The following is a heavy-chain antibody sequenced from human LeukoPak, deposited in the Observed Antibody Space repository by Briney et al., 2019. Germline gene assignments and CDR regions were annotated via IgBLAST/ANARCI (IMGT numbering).Heavy chain of an antibody. J-gene: IGHJ6*02. CDR2: ISSSGSTI. D-gene: IGHD6-19*01. CDR1: GFTFSSYE. V-gene: IGHV3-48*03. CDR3: ARDTPRYSSGWYYYYGMDV. Sequence: GGSLRLSCAAFGFTFSSYEMNWVRQAPGKGLEWVSYISSSGSTIYYADSVKGRFTISRDNAKNSLYLQMNSLRAEDTAVYYCARDTPRYSSGWYYYYGMDVWGQGTTVTVSS.